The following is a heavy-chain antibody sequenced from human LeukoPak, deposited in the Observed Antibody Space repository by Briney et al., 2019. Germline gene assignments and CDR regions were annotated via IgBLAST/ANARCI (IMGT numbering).Heavy chain of an antibody. CDR2: IYYSGST. CDR1: GGSISSSSYY. D-gene: IGHD3-10*01. CDR3: ARGGYGSGGFDP. Sequence: SETLSLTCTVSGGSISSSSYYWGWIRQPPGKGLEWIGSIYYSGSTYYNPSLKSRVTISVDASKNQFSLKLSSVTAADTAVYYCARGGYGSGGFDPWGQGTLVTVSS. V-gene: IGHV4-39*07. J-gene: IGHJ5*02.